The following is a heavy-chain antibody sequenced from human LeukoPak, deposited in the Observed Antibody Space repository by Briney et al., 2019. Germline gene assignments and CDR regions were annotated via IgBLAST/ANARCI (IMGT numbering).Heavy chain of an antibody. J-gene: IGHJ4*02. CDR1: GFTFSSYT. Sequence: GGSLRLSCSASGFTFSSYTMHWVRKAPGKGLEFVSAISSDGGTTNYADSVKGRFTISRDNSKNTLYVQMSSLRAEDTAVYYCVKPGYKSSWFDYWGQGALVTVSS. CDR3: VKPGYKSSWFDY. V-gene: IGHV3-64*05. D-gene: IGHD6-13*01. CDR2: ISSDGGTT.